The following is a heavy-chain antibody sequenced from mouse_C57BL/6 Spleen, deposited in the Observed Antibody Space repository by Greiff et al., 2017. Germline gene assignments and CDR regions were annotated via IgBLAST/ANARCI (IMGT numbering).Heavy chain of an antibody. J-gene: IGHJ2*01. CDR3: ASTAQATRDYFDY. CDR2: IDPEDGET. Sequence: EVQRVESGAELVKPGASVKLSCTASGFNIKDYYMHWVKQRTEQGLEWIGRIDPEDGETKYAPKFQGKATITADTSSNTAYLQLSSLTSEDTAVYYCASTAQATRDYFDYWGQGTTLTVSS. D-gene: IGHD3-2*02. V-gene: IGHV14-2*01. CDR1: GFNIKDYY.